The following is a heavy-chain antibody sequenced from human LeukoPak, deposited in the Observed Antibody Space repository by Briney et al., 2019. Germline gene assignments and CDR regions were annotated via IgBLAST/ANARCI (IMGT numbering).Heavy chain of an antibody. V-gene: IGHV4-39*01. CDR3: RGIYYDSSGYLVFDY. D-gene: IGHD3-22*01. CDR2: VYYSGST. J-gene: IGHJ4*02. CDR1: GGSITSSSYN. Sequence: SETLSLTCTVSGGSITSSSYNWGWIRRPPGKGLEWIGIVYYSGSTYYNPSLKSRVTISVDTSKNQFSLKLSSVTAADTAVYYCRGIYYDSSGYLVFDYWGQGTLVTVSS.